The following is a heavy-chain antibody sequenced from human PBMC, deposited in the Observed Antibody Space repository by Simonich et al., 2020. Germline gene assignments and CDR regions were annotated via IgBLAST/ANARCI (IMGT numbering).Heavy chain of an antibody. CDR3: ARSTTGTTAFDI. Sequence: QVQLVQSGAEVKKPGASVKVSCKASGYTFTSYGLSWVRQAPGQGLEWMGWISSYNCNTNYAKKLQGRVTMTTDTSTSTAYMELRSLRSDDTAVYYCARSTTGTTAFDIWGQGTMVTVSS. V-gene: IGHV1-18*01. D-gene: IGHD1-1*01. CDR2: ISSYNCNT. CDR1: GYTFTSYG. J-gene: IGHJ3*02.